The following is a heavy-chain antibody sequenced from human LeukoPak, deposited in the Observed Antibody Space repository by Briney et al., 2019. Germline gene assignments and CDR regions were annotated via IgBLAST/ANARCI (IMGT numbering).Heavy chain of an antibody. CDR2: ISSSSSYI. V-gene: IGHV3-21*01. Sequence: PGGSLRLSCAASGFTFSSYSMNWVRQAPGKGLEWVSSISSSSSYIYYADSVKGRFTISRDNAKNSLYLQMNSLRAEDTAVYYCARAYSYYYDSSGHSDYWGQGTLVTVSS. CDR3: ARAYSYYYDSSGHSDY. J-gene: IGHJ4*02. CDR1: GFTFSSYS. D-gene: IGHD3-22*01.